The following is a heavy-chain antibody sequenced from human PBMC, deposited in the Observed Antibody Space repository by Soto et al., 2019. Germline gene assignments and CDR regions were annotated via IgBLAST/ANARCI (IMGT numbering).Heavy chain of an antibody. Sequence: QVPLVQSGAEVKKPGASVKVSCRASGFTFTLYSMHWVRQAPGQRLEWMGWINGGSGKTKYSKKFQGRVTIDRDTSASPAYMEVISLISEDTAVYYCASYSGNDQDAFDIWGQGTMVTVSS. V-gene: IGHV1-3*01. D-gene: IGHD1-26*01. CDR2: INGGSGKT. CDR1: GFTFTLYS. CDR3: ASYSGNDQDAFDI. J-gene: IGHJ3*02.